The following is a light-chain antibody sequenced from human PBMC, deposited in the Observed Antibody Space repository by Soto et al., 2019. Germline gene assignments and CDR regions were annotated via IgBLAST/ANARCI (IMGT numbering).Light chain of an antibody. V-gene: IGKV3-15*01. CDR2: RTS. J-gene: IGKJ1*01. CDR1: QNVGGD. CDR3: QEYNGRSS. Sequence: EGVTTQSPATLPVSPGERATLSCRASQNVGGDLAWYQQKPGQAPRLLIYRTSTRANGTPVRFSGSGSGTEFTLTISSLQSEDFAVYYCQEYNGRSSFGHGTKVEIK.